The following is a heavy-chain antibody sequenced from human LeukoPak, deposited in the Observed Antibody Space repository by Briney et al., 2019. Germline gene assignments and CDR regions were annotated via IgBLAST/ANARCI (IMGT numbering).Heavy chain of an antibody. CDR2: INPNSGGT. D-gene: IGHD1-26*01. CDR1: GYTFTGYY. J-gene: IGHJ4*02. V-gene: IGHV1-2*02. CDR3: ARATVGATTMDFDY. Sequence: GASVKVSCKASGYTFTGYYMHWVRQAPGQGLEWKGWINPNSGGTNYAQKFQGRVTMTRDTSISTAYMELSRLRSDDTAVYYCARATVGATTMDFDYWGQGTLVTVSS.